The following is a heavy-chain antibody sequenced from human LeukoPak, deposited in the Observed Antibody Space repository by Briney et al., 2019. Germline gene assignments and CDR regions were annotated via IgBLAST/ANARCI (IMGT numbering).Heavy chain of an antibody. V-gene: IGHV4-39*01. CDR2: IYYTGST. Sequence: SETLSLTCTVSGDSISSSSHYWGWIRQPPGKGLEWIGSIYYTGSTYYNPSLKGRVTVSVDTSKNQFSLNLNSVAAADTAVYYCAVPSSLEDYWGQGTLVTVSS. CDR3: AVPSSLEDY. CDR1: GDSISSSSHY. J-gene: IGHJ4*02. D-gene: IGHD2-15*01.